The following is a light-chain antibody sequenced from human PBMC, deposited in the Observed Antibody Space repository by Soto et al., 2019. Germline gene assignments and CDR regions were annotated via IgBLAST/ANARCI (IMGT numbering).Light chain of an antibody. CDR3: SSYTSSGNYV. J-gene: IGLJ1*01. CDR1: SSDVGGYNY. V-gene: IGLV2-14*03. Sequence: QSALTQPASVSGSPGQSIAISCTGSSSDVGGYNYVSWYQHHPGKAPKLMIYDVTNRPSGVSDRFSGSTSGNTAPLTISGLQAEDEAYYYSSSYTSSGNYVFGTGTKVTVL. CDR2: DVT.